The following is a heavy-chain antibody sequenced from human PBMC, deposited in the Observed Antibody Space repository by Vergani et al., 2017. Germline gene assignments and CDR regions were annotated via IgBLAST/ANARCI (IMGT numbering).Heavy chain of an antibody. CDR3: GKDMDNILTGPFDY. Sequence: QVQRVESGGGVVRPGGSLRPSCVASGFTFSSYGVHWVRQATGKGLELLDFIRYDGSNKYNADCVKGRFTISRDNYKNTLYLQMNSLGAEDTDLYYGGKDMDNILTGPFDYWGQGTLVTVSS. CDR1: GFTFSSYG. D-gene: IGHD3-9*01. V-gene: IGHV3-30*02. J-gene: IGHJ4*02. CDR2: IRYDGSNK.